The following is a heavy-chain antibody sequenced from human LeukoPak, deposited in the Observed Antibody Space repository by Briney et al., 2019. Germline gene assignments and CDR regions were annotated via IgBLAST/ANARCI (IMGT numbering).Heavy chain of an antibody. D-gene: IGHD3-22*01. CDR1: GFTFSSYA. CDR3: AEPAPYYDSSGSDDAFDI. J-gene: IGHJ3*02. Sequence: PGGSLRLSCAASGFTFSSYAMSWVRQAPGKGLEWVSAVSGSGGSTYYADSVKGRFTISRDNSKNTLYLQMNSLRAEDTAVYYCAEPAPYYDSSGSDDAFDIWGQGTMVTVSS. CDR2: VSGSGGST. V-gene: IGHV3-23*01.